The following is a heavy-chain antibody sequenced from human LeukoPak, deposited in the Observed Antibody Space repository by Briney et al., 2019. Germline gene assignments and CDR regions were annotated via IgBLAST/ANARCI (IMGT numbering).Heavy chain of an antibody. CDR3: ARDKAEAATSYWYFDL. J-gene: IGHJ2*01. CDR2: ISYDGSNK. Sequence: GGSLRLSCAASGFTFSNYAVHWVRQAPGKGLEWVAVISYDGSNKYYVDSVKGRFTISRDNSKNTLYLQMNSLRVEDTAVYYCARDKAEAATSYWYFDLWGRGTLVTVSS. CDR1: GFTFSNYA. D-gene: IGHD1-26*01. V-gene: IGHV3-30*04.